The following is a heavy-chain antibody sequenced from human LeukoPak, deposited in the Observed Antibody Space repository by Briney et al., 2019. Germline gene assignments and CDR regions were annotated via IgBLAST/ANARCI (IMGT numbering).Heavy chain of an antibody. Sequence: GRSLRLSCAASGFTFSGYAMHWVRQAPGKGLEWVAVISYDGSNDYYADSVKGRFTISRDNSKNTLYLQMNSLRAEDTAVYYCSRGVGATDSWGQGTLVTVSS. CDR2: ISYDGSND. J-gene: IGHJ4*02. CDR3: SRGVGATDS. D-gene: IGHD1-26*01. CDR1: GFTFSGYA. V-gene: IGHV3-30-3*01.